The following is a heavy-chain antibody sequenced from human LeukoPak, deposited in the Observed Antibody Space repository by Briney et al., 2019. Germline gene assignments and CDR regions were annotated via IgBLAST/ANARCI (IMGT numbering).Heavy chain of an antibody. Sequence: GESLKISCKGSGYSFTSYWIGWVRQMPGKGLEWMGIIYPGDSDTRYSPSFQGQVTISADKSISTAYLQWSSLTASETAMYYCARLISSGAHDPAFDIWGQGTMVTVSS. D-gene: IGHD6-19*01. CDR3: ARLISSGAHDPAFDI. CDR1: GYSFTSYW. J-gene: IGHJ3*02. CDR2: IYPGDSDT. V-gene: IGHV5-51*01.